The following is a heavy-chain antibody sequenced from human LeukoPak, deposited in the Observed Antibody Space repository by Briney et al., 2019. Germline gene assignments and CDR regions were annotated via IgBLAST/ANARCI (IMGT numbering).Heavy chain of an antibody. D-gene: IGHD2-2*01. V-gene: IGHV3-23*01. J-gene: IGHJ4*02. CDR1: GFTFSSYA. CDR2: ISGSGGST. Sequence: GGSLRLSCAASGFTFSSYAMSWVRQAPGKGLGWVSAISGSGGSTYYADSVKGRFTISRDNSKNTLYLQMNSLRAEDTAVYYCAKEPDIVVVPAAAYFDYWGQGTLVTVSS. CDR3: AKEPDIVVVPAAAYFDY.